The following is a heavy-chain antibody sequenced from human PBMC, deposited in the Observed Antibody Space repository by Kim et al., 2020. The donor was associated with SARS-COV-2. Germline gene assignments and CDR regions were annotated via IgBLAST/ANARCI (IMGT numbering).Heavy chain of an antibody. J-gene: IGHJ4*02. V-gene: IGHV3-23*01. CDR3: AKTMATSPLGKDY. Sequence: GGSLRLSCAASGFTFSSYAMSWVRQAPGKGLEWVSAISCSGGSTYYADSVKGRFTISSDNSKNTLYLQMNSLRAEDTAVYYCAKTMATSPLGKDYWGQGTLVTVSS. CDR1: GFTFSSYA. D-gene: IGHD3-3*01. CDR2: ISCSGGST.